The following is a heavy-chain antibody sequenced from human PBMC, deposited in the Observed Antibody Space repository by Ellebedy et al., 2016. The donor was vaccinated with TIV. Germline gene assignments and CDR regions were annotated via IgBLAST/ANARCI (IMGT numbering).Heavy chain of an antibody. CDR1: GGSIRGYY. Sequence: MPSETLSLTCSVSGGSIRGYYWTWIRQTPGKGLAWIGNIDYSGSTKYNPSLTSRVTISIDRSKNQFSLNLRSASAADTAVYYCARDGVDGMDVWGQGTTVAVSS. J-gene: IGHJ6*02. D-gene: IGHD2-15*01. CDR3: ARDGVDGMDV. CDR2: IDYSGST. V-gene: IGHV4-59*01.